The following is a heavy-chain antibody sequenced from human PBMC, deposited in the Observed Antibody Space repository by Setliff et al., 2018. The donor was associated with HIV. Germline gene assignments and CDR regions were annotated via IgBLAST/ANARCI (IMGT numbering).Heavy chain of an antibody. CDR2: IINAENSA. D-gene: IGHD2-15*01. V-gene: IGHV3-74*01. Sequence: PGGSLRLSCAASGFTFSTYWMIWVRQAPGKGLVWVSRIINAENSAIYADSVKGRFTISRDNAKNTLYLQMNSLRAEDTGVYYCGVSGGSSPGYWGPGTLVTVSS. CDR1: GFTFSTYW. CDR3: GVSGGSSPGY. J-gene: IGHJ4*02.